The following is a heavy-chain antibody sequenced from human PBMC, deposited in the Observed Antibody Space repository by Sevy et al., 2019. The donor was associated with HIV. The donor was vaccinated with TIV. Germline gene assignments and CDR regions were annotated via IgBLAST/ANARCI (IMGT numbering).Heavy chain of an antibody. CDR3: AKDHNLWSEGGFLHH. J-gene: IGHJ1*01. V-gene: IGHV3-30*18. CDR2: ISYDGNNK. Sequence: GGSLRLSCAASGFTFSSYAIHWVRQAPGKGLEWVAVISYDGNNKYYADSGKGRFTVSRDNSKNTRYVQMNSLRAEDTAVYYCAKDHNLWSEGGFLHHWGQGTLVTVSS. CDR1: GFTFSSYA. D-gene: IGHD3-10*01.